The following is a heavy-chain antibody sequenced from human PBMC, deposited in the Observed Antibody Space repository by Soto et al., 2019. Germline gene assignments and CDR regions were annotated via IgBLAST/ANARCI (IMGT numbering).Heavy chain of an antibody. CDR3: ATLWFGEGNY. J-gene: IGHJ4*02. CDR1: GDSISNNKW. V-gene: IGHV4-4*02. D-gene: IGHD3-10*01. Sequence: TLSLTCSVSGDSISNNKWWSWVRQPPGKGLEWIGSIYHSGTTYYNASLKSRVTISVDTSKNQFSLKLSSVTAADTAVYYCATLWFGEGNYWGQGTLVTVSS. CDR2: IYHSGTT.